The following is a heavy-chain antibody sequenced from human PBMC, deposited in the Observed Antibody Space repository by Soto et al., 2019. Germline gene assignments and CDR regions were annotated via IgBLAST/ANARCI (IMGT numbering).Heavy chain of an antibody. CDR1: GFTFSDYF. J-gene: IGHJ4*01. CDR2: LNNDATYR. V-gene: IGHV3-11*06. CDR3: GKGNTIFGVVDN. D-gene: IGHD3-3*01. Sequence: GGSLRLSCAGSGFTFSDYFITWIRQAPGKGLERISYLNNDATYRKYADSVKGRFTVSRDNAKNSVFLQMNSLRPEDTALYYCGKGNTIFGVVDNWGTETLVTISS.